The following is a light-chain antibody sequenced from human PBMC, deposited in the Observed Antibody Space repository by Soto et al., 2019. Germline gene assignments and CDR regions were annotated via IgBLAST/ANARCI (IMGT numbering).Light chain of an antibody. CDR3: QHYGSSPWT. Sequence: EIVLTQSPGTLSLSPGERATLSCRASQSVGGNYLAWFQQKPGQAPRLLVYGASNRAAGIPDRFSGGGSGSDFTLTISRLEPEDFAVYYCQHYGSSPWTFGQGTEMEVK. J-gene: IGKJ1*01. CDR1: QSVGGNY. V-gene: IGKV3-20*01. CDR2: GAS.